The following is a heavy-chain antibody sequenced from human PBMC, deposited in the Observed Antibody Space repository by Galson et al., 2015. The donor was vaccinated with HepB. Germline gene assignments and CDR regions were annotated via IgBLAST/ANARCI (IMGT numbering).Heavy chain of an antibody. CDR1: GFSFSNYA. V-gene: IGHV3-23*01. J-gene: IGHJ4*02. Sequence: SLRLSCAASGFSFSNYAMNWVRQAPGKGLEWVSDISSTSSRTDYADSVKGRFTISRDNSKNTLYLQMNSLRVEDTALYYCAELGARYPLDYWGQGTLVTVSS. CDR3: AELGARYPLDY. D-gene: IGHD2-2*01. CDR2: ISSTSSRT.